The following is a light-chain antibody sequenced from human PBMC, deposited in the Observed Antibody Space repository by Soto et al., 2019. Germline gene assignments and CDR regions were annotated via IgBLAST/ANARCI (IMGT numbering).Light chain of an antibody. CDR2: DAS. J-gene: IGKJ2*01. Sequence: DIQMTQSPSTLSASVGDRVTITCRPSQSINNWLAWYQQKPGKAPKVLIYDASSLESGVPSRFSGSGSGTEFTLTISSLQPDDFASYYCQQYNSYTYTFGQGTRLE. V-gene: IGKV1-5*01. CDR3: QQYNSYTYT. CDR1: QSINNW.